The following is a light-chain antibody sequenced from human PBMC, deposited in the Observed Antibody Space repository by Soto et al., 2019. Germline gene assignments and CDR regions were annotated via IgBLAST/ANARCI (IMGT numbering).Light chain of an antibody. CDR2: AAS. Sequence: EIVMTQSPTTLSLSPGEGATLSCRASQNLSSNLAWYQQKPGQSPRLLIYAASTRATGVPARFSGSGSGTDFTLTISSLESEDFAIYYCQQCNYWPLYTSGLGTKLEIK. CDR1: QNLSSN. CDR3: QQCNYWPLYT. J-gene: IGKJ2*01. V-gene: IGKV3-15*01.